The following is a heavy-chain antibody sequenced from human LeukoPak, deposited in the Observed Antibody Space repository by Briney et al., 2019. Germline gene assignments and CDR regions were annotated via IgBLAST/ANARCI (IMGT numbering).Heavy chain of an antibody. V-gene: IGHV3-23*01. J-gene: IGHJ4*02. CDR1: GFTFSSYA. CDR2: ISGSGGST. Sequence: PGGSLSLSCAASGFTFSSYAMSWVRQAPGKGLEWVSAISGSGGSTYYADSVKGRFTISRDNSKNTLYLQMNSLRAEDTAVYYCTRYFDWLFYFDYWGQGTLVTVSS. CDR3: TRYFDWLFYFDY. D-gene: IGHD3-9*01.